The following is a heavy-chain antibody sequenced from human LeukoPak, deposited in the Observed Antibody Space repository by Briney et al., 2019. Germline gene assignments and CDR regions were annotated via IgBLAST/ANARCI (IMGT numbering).Heavy chain of an antibody. CDR1: GFTFSGSA. J-gene: IGHJ4*02. CDR2: IRTKTNNYAT. D-gene: IGHD2-21*01. Sequence: GGSLKLSCAASGFTFSGSAMHWVRQASGRGLEWVGRIRTKTNNYATAYAASVNGRFTVSRDDSKNTAYLQVNSLRTEDTAIYYCMSMSVQNCFGDCYGRSWGQGTLVTVSS. CDR3: MSMSVQNCFGDCYGRS. V-gene: IGHV3-73*01.